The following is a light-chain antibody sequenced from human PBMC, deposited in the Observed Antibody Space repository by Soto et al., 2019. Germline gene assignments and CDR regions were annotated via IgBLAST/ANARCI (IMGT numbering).Light chain of an antibody. CDR2: GAS. Sequence: EIVLEHSPCALSFSPVERATRSCRASQSVTNLAWYQQKPGQAPRLLIYGASTRATGIPARFSGSGSGTEFTLTISSLQSEDFAVYYCQQYNNLLQTFGQVTKVDI. J-gene: IGKJ1*01. CDR3: QQYNNLLQT. V-gene: IGKV3-15*01. CDR1: QSVTN.